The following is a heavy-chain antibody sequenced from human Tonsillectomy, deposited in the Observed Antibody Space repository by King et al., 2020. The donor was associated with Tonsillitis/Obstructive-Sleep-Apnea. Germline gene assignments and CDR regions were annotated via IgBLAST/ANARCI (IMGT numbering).Heavy chain of an antibody. Sequence: EVQLVESGGGLVQPGGSLRLSCAASGFTFSSYAMSWVRQAPGKGLEWVSAISGGGGGTYYADSVKGRFTISRDNSKNTLYLQMNSLRAEDTAVYYCAKKILVWGWGADAFDIWGQGTMVTVSS. CDR2: ISGGGGGT. CDR1: GFTFSSYA. D-gene: IGHD3-3*01. V-gene: IGHV3-23*04. CDR3: AKKILVWGWGADAFDI. J-gene: IGHJ3*02.